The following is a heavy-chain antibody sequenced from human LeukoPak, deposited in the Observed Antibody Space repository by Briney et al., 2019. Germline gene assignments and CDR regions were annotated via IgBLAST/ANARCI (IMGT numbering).Heavy chain of an antibody. D-gene: IGHD3-22*01. Sequence: GESLKISCKGSGYDFTDYWIGWVRQMPGKGLELMGVIYPRDSDTKYSPSFQGQVTISADKSISTAYLQWSSLKASDTAMYYCARRSPYYYDSSGYYNWGQGTLVTVSS. J-gene: IGHJ4*02. V-gene: IGHV5-51*01. CDR2: IYPRDSDT. CDR1: GYDFTDYW. CDR3: ARRSPYYYDSSGYYN.